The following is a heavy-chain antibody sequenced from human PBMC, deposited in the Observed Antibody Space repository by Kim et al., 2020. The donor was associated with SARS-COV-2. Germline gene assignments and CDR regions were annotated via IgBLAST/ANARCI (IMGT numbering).Heavy chain of an antibody. CDR1: GFTFSSYS. CDR2: ISSSSSYI. D-gene: IGHD5-12*01. V-gene: IGHV3-21*01. J-gene: IGHJ4*02. Sequence: GGSLRLSCAASGFTFSSYSMNWVRQAPGKGLEWVSSISSSSSYIYYADSVKGRFTISRDNAKNSLYLQMNSLRAEDTAVYYCARDSGHDAYFDYWGQGTLVTVSS. CDR3: ARDSGHDAYFDY.